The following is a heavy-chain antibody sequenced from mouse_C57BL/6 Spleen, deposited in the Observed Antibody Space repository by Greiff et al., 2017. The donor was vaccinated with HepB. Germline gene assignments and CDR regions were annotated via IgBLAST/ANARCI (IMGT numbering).Heavy chain of an antibody. J-gene: IGHJ4*01. Sequence: QVQLQQPGAELVKPGASVKLSCKASGYTFTSYWMHWVKQRPGQGLEWIGMIHPNSGSTNYNEKFKSKATLTVDKSSSTAYMQLSSLTSEDSAVYYCARGQLRLPSYAMDYWGQGTSVTVSS. V-gene: IGHV1-64*01. D-gene: IGHD3-2*02. CDR3: ARGQLRLPSYAMDY. CDR1: GYTFTSYW. CDR2: IHPNSGST.